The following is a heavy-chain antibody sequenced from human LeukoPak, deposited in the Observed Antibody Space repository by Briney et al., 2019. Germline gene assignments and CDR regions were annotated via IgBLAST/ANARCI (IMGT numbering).Heavy chain of an antibody. Sequence: GGSLRLSCAASGFTFSSYGMHWVRQAPGKGLEWVAVIWYDGSNKYYADSVKGRFTISRDSSKNTLYLQMDSLRAEDTAVYYCARDRAWNYFDYWGQGTLVTVSS. CDR1: GFTFSSYG. CDR2: IWYDGSNK. J-gene: IGHJ4*02. V-gene: IGHV3-33*01. CDR3: ARDRAWNYFDY. D-gene: IGHD3-3*01.